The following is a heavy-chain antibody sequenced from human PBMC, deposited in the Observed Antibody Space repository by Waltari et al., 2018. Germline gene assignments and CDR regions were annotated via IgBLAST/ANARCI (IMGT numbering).Heavy chain of an antibody. CDR2: IIPILGIA. CDR3: ARDIDADTVTKPQAYWYFDL. J-gene: IGHJ2*01. Sequence: QVQLVQSGAEVKKPGSSVKVSCKASGGTFSSYAISWVRQAPGQGLEWMGGIIPILGIANYAQKFQGRVTITADESTSTAYMELSSLRSEDTAVYYCARDIDADTVTKPQAYWYFDLWGRGTLVTVSS. V-gene: IGHV1-69*04. D-gene: IGHD4-17*01. CDR1: GGTFSSYA.